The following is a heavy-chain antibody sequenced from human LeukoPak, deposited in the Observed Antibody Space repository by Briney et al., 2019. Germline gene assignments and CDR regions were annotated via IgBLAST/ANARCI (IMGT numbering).Heavy chain of an antibody. D-gene: IGHD5-24*01. V-gene: IGHV3-30*02. J-gene: IGHJ4*02. CDR2: IRYDGSNE. CDR3: AKDLGWLQPTENFDY. Sequence: PGGSLRLSCAASGFTFTGYPMHWVRQPPGKGLEWVAFIRYDGSNEYYADSVKGRFTISRDNSKNTLFLQMNSLGTEDTAVYYCAKDLGWLQPTENFDYWGQGTLVTVSS. CDR1: GFTFTGYP.